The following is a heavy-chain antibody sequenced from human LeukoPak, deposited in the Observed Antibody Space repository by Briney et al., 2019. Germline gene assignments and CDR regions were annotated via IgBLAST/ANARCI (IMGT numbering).Heavy chain of an antibody. D-gene: IGHD6-13*01. J-gene: IGHJ6*02. Sequence: SETLSLTCTVSGGSISSYYWSWIRQPPGKGLEWIGYIYYSGSTNYNPSLKSRVTISVDTSKNQFSLKLSSVTAADTAVYYCARVPNLYSSSWYQDYYYGMDVWGQGTTVTVSS. V-gene: IGHV4-59*01. CDR3: ARVPNLYSSSWYQDYYYGMDV. CDR2: IYYSGST. CDR1: GGSISSYY.